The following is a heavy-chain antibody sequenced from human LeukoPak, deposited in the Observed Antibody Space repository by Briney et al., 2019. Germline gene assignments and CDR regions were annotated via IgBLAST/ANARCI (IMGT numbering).Heavy chain of an antibody. CDR1: GVTFSGYS. V-gene: IGHV3-21*01. CDR2: ISRSSSYI. CDR3: AREDSSWASDYYYMDV. J-gene: IGHJ6*03. D-gene: IGHD6-13*01. Sequence: GGSLRLSCAASGVTFSGYSMNWVRQAPGKGLEWVSSISRSSSYIYYADSVKGRFTISRDNAKNSLYLQMNSLRAEDTAVYYCAREDSSWASDYYYMDVWGKGTTVTVSS.